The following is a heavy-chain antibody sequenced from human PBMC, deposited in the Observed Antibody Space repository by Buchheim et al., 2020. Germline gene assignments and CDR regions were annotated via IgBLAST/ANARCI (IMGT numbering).Heavy chain of an antibody. V-gene: IGHV3-23*01. CDR2: ISGSGGNT. CDR1: GFTVSSYA. CDR3: AKGGAAAAYQFDH. J-gene: IGHJ4*02. Sequence: EVQLLESGGGSVQRGGSLRLSCAASGFTVSSYAMSWVRQAPGKGLEWVSVISGSGGNTYYADSGKGRFTISRDHSKNTLYLQMTSLRAEDTAVYYCAKGGAAAAYQFDHWGQGTL. D-gene: IGHD6-13*01.